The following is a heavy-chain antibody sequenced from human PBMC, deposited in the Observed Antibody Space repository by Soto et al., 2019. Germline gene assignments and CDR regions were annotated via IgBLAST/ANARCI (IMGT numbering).Heavy chain of an antibody. J-gene: IGHJ4*02. CDR2: IRTISSAI. D-gene: IGHD2-15*01. V-gene: IGHV3-48*02. Sequence: GGSLRLSCAASGFTFSDYPMNWVRQTPGKGLEWVSSIRTISSAIYFADSVRGRFTISRDNARNSLYLQMTSLRDEDTAVYYCARETPSFDSWGQGTLVTVSS. CDR1: GFTFSDYP. CDR3: ARETPSFDS.